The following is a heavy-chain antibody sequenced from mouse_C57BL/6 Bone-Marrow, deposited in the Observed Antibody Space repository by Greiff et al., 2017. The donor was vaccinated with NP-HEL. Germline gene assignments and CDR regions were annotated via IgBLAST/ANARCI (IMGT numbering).Heavy chain of an antibody. J-gene: IGHJ3*01. CDR1: GYTFTEYT. CDR2: FYPGSGSI. Sequence: QVQLQQSGAELVKPGPSVKLSCKASGYTFTEYTIHWVKQRSGQGLEWIGWFYPGSGSIKYNEKFKDKATLTADKSSSTVYMELSRLTSEDSAVYFCARHEGRPTGTLKGGFAYWGQGTLVTVSA. D-gene: IGHD4-1*02. V-gene: IGHV1-62-2*01. CDR3: ARHEGRPTGTLKGGFAY.